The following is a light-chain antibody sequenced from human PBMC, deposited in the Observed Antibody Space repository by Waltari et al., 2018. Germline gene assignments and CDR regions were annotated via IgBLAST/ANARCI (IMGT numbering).Light chain of an antibody. Sequence: QSALTQPASVSGSPGRPTPISCTGPSSAVGNSNLVSWYQPYPAKAPKLMVYEVTKRTSGVSDRFSGSKSGNTASLTIYGLQSEDEADYYCCSYAGLGIYVFGTGTKVTVL. CDR2: EVT. V-gene: IGLV2-23*02. CDR1: SSAVGNSNL. J-gene: IGLJ1*01. CDR3: CSYAGLGIYV.